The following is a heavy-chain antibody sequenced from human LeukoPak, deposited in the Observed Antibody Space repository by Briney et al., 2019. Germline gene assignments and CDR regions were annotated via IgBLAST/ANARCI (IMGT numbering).Heavy chain of an antibody. Sequence: SETLSLTCTVSGGSISSGGYYWSWIRQHPGKGLEWIGYIYYSGSTYYNPSLKSRVTISVDTSKNQFSLKLSSVAAADTAVYYCASGVRAGTVYWGQGTLVTVSS. D-gene: IGHD6-19*01. CDR1: GGSISSGGYY. V-gene: IGHV4-31*03. CDR2: IYYSGST. J-gene: IGHJ4*02. CDR3: ASGVRAGTVY.